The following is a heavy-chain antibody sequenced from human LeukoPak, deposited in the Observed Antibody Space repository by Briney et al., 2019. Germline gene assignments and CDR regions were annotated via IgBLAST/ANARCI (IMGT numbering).Heavy chain of an antibody. J-gene: IGHJ4*02. CDR2: ISSSSSYI. CDR1: GFTFSSYS. D-gene: IGHD3-22*01. Sequence: GGSLTLSCAASGFTFSSYSMTWVRQAPGKGLEWVSYISSSSSYIYYADSVKGRFTISRDNAKNSLYLQMNSLRAEDTAVYYCARDPYYYDSRDVSRIDYWGQGTLVTVSS. V-gene: IGHV3-21*01. CDR3: ARDPYYYDSRDVSRIDY.